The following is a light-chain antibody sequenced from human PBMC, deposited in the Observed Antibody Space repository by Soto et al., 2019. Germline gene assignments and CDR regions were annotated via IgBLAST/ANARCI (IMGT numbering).Light chain of an antibody. Sequence: QSVLTQPPSASGSPGQSVTISCTGTSSDVGGYDYVSWYQKRPGKAPKLLIHEVTKRPSGVPDRFSGSKSGNTASLTVSGLQAEDEAEYYCSSYAGRTLYVFGTGTKVTVL. CDR1: SSDVGGYDY. J-gene: IGLJ1*01. CDR3: SSYAGRTLYV. V-gene: IGLV2-8*01. CDR2: EVT.